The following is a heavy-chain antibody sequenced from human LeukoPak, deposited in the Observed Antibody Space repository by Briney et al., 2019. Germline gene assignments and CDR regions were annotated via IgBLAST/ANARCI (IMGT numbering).Heavy chain of an antibody. CDR2: IYYSGST. V-gene: IGHV4-61*01. CDR1: GGSVSSGSYY. J-gene: IGHJ4*02. CDR3: ARDMGATLGGFFDY. Sequence: SETLSLTCTVSGGSVSSGSYYWSWIRQSPGKGLEWIGYIYYSGSTNYNPSLKSRVTISVDTSKNQFSLKLSSVTAADTAVYYCARDMGATLGGFFDYWGQGTLVTVSS. D-gene: IGHD1-26*01.